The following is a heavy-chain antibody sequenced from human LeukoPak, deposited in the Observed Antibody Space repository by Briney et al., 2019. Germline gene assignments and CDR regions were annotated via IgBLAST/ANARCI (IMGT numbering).Heavy chain of an antibody. CDR3: AKPLYSYGSGYYFDY. CDR1: GFTFSSYA. D-gene: IGHD5-18*01. J-gene: IGHJ4*02. CDR2: ISGSGGST. V-gene: IGHV3-23*01. Sequence: GGSLRLSCAASGFTFSSYAMSWVRQAPGKGLEWVSAISGSGGSTYYADSVKGRFTISRDNSKNTLYLQMNSLRAEDTAVYYCAKPLYSYGSGYYFDYWDQGTLVTVSS.